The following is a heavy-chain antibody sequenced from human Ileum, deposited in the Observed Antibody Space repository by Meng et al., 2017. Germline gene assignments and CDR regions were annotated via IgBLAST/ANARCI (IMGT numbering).Heavy chain of an antibody. V-gene: IGHV4-4*02. CDR3: AHIFDS. Sequence: QVQIQASCPGLVAASGTLSLTCAFSGRSISSSDWWSWVRQPPGKGLEWIAEMNLGGSPHYNPSLKSRVTMSVDKSNDHLSLQLTSVTAADTAVYYCAHIFDSWGQGTLVTVSS. J-gene: IGHJ4*02. CDR1: GRSISSSDW. CDR2: MNLGGSP.